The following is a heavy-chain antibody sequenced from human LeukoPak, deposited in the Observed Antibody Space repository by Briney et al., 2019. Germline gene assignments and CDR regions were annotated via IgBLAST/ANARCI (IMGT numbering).Heavy chain of an antibody. CDR3: ARDYGDLLTVDY. D-gene: IGHD4-17*01. CDR2: ISSSSSYI. Sequence: GGSLRLSCAASGFTFSSYELNWVRQAPGKGLEWVSSISSSSSYIYYADSVKGRFTISRDNAKNSLYLQMNSLRAEDTAVYYCARDYGDLLTVDYWGQGTLVTVSS. CDR1: GFTFSSYE. V-gene: IGHV3-21*01. J-gene: IGHJ4*02.